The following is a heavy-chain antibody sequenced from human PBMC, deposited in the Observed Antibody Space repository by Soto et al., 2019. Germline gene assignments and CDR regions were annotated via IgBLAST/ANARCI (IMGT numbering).Heavy chain of an antibody. CDR3: AADVGVYIYGLARH. CDR1: GFTFSSSA. D-gene: IGHD4-17*01. V-gene: IGHV1-58*01. CDR2: IDVGSANA. J-gene: IGHJ4*02. Sequence: QMQLVQSGPEVKKPGTSVKVSCKTSGFTFSSSAVHWVRQARGHRLQWIGWIDVGSANAKYAQMLQERVTISRDMSTRQANMELSSLRPEDTAVYSWAADVGVYIYGLARHWGPGTLVTVSS.